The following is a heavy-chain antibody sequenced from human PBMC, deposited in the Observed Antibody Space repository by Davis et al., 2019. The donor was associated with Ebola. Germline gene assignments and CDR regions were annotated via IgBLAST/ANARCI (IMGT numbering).Heavy chain of an antibody. Sequence: GESLKISCAASGFTFSSYSMNWVRQAPGKGLEWVSYISSSSSYIYYADSVKGRFTISRDNAKNSLYLQMNSLRAEDTAVYYCAIISGYSSGWYGDYWGQGTLVTVSS. D-gene: IGHD6-19*01. CDR3: AIISGYSSGWYGDY. J-gene: IGHJ4*02. CDR2: ISSSSSYI. CDR1: GFTFSSYS. V-gene: IGHV3-21*05.